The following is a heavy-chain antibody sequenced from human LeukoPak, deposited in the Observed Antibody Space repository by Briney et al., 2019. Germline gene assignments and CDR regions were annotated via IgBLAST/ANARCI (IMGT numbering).Heavy chain of an antibody. D-gene: IGHD5-12*01. CDR2: IYYSGST. CDR1: GGSVSSFY. J-gene: IGHJ4*02. V-gene: IGHV4-59*08. Sequence: SETLSLTCTVSGGSVSSFYWSWIRQPPGKGLEWIGYIYYSGSTNYNPSLKSRVTISVDTSKNQFSLKLSSVTAADTAVYYCARGEGYRLYDYWGQGTLVTVSS. CDR3: ARGEGYRLYDY.